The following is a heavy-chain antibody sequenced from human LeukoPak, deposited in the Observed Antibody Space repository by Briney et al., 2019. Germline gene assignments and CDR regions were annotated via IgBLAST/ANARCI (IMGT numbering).Heavy chain of an antibody. Sequence: PSGTLSLTCAVSGGSISSSNWWSWVRQPPGKGLEWIGEINHSGSTNYTPSLKSRVSISVDTPKNQFSLKLSSVTAADTAVYYCARGTSGGSNWFDPWGQGTLVTVSS. D-gene: IGHD1-26*01. V-gene: IGHV4-4*02. J-gene: IGHJ5*02. CDR1: GGSISSSNW. CDR3: ARGTSGGSNWFDP. CDR2: INHSGST.